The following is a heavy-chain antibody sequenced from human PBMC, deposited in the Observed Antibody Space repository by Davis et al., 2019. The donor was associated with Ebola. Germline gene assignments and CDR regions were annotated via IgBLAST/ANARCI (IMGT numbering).Heavy chain of an antibody. CDR3: ARAEDILTGYSHSYYYGMDV. Sequence: GSLRPSCTVSGGSISSYYWSWIRQPPGKGLEWIGYIYYSGSTNYNPSLKSRVTISVDTSKNQFSLKLSSVTAADTAVYYCARAEDILTGYSHSYYYGMDVWGQGTTVTVSS. CDR2: IYYSGST. CDR1: GGSISSYY. D-gene: IGHD3-9*01. V-gene: IGHV4-59*01. J-gene: IGHJ6*02.